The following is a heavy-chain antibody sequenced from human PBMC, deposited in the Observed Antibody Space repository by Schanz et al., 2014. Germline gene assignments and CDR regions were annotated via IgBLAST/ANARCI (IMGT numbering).Heavy chain of an antibody. Sequence: EVQLVESGGGLVKPGGSLRLSCAASGFTMRNEWMSWVRQAPGKGLEWVARIKSRIHGGTTDYAAPVKGRFTISRDDSNPPVYLQMDRLKTDATALYYCTTAHYSSNYETLDYWGQGTLVTVSS. CDR3: TTAHYSSNYETLDY. J-gene: IGHJ4*02. CDR2: IKSRIHGGTT. V-gene: IGHV3-15*01. D-gene: IGHD6-13*01. CDR1: GFTMRNEW.